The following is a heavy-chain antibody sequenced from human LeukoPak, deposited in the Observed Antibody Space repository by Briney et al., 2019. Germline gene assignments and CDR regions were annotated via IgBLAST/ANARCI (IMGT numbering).Heavy chain of an antibody. CDR2: ISPNNGNT. V-gene: IGHV1-18*04. Sequence: ASVKVSCKASGYTFSDYYIHWVRQAPGQGLEWMGWISPNNGNTNYAQKLQGRVTMTTDTSTSTTYMELRSLRSDDTAVYYCARDAYYYYGSGSPIRAFDIWGQGTMVTVSS. CDR1: GYTFSDYY. D-gene: IGHD3-10*01. CDR3: ARDAYYYYGSGSPIRAFDI. J-gene: IGHJ3*02.